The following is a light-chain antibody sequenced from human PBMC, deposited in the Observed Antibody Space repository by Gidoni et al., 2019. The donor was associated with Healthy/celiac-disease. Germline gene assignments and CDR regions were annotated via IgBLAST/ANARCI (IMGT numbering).Light chain of an antibody. Sequence: QSALTQPASVSGSPGQSLTISYTGTSSDVGGYNYVSWYQQHPGKAPKLMIYDVSNRPSGVSNRFSGSKSGNTASLTISGLQAEDEADYYCSSYTSSSTPFVFGTGTKVTVL. CDR3: SSYTSSSTPFV. J-gene: IGLJ1*01. CDR1: SSDVGGYNY. V-gene: IGLV2-14*01. CDR2: DVS.